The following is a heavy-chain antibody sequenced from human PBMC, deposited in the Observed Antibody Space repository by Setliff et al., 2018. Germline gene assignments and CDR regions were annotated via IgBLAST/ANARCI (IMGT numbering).Heavy chain of an antibody. Sequence: ASVKVSCRASGYTFTGYYMHWVRQAPGQGLEWMGWINPNSGGTNYAQKFQGRVTMTRDTSISTAYMELSRLRSDDTAVYYCARDLIAAAGLYYYYYYMDVWGKGTTVTVSS. CDR3: ARDLIAAAGLYYYYYYMDV. J-gene: IGHJ6*03. D-gene: IGHD6-13*01. CDR1: GYTFTGYY. V-gene: IGHV1-2*02. CDR2: INPNSGGT.